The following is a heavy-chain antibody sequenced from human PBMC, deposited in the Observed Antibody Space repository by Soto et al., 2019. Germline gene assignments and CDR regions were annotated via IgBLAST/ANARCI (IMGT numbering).Heavy chain of an antibody. Sequence: QVQLVQSGAEVKKPGASVKVSCKASGYTFTSYAMHWVRQAPGQRLEWMGWINACNSNTKYSQKFQGRVTITRDTSASTAYMELSSLRAEDTAVYYCARTVGYYYVMDVWGQGTTVTGSS. D-gene: IGHD4-17*01. CDR1: GYTFTSYA. V-gene: IGHV1-3*01. CDR3: ARTVGYYYVMDV. CDR2: INACNSNT. J-gene: IGHJ6*02.